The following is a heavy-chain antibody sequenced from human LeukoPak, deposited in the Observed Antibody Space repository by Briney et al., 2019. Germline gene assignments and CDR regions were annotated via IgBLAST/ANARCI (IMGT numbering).Heavy chain of an antibody. J-gene: IGHJ4*02. Sequence: GSSLRLSCEASGFTFSSFWMSWVRQAPGKGLEWVANIKQDGSEKYYVDSVKGRFTISRDNAENSLFLQMNSLRVEDTAVYYCARTCASGSSYGWGQGTLVTVSS. V-gene: IGHV3-7*04. D-gene: IGHD3-10*01. CDR3: ARTCASGSSYG. CDR2: IKQDGSEK. CDR1: GFTFSSFW.